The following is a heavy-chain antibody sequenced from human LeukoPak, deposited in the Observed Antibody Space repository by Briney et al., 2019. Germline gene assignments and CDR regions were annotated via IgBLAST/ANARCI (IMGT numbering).Heavy chain of an antibody. J-gene: IGHJ5*02. Sequence: GGSLRLSCSASGFTFSTYAMHWVRQAPGKGLEYVAAISPNRGTTYYADSVKGRFTISRDDSKNTLYLQVSSLRPGDTAVYYCVKDQSVVVTAILSSWGQGTLVTVSS. CDR3: VKDQSVVVTAILSS. CDR2: ISPNRGTT. D-gene: IGHD2-21*02. CDR1: GFTFSTYA. V-gene: IGHV3-64D*09.